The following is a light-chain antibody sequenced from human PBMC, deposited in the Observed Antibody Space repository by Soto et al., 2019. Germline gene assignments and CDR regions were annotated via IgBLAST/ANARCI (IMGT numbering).Light chain of an antibody. J-gene: IGKJ3*01. CDR2: DAS. CDR3: QQYENLPLVFT. CDR1: QDISNY. V-gene: IGKV1-33*01. Sequence: DIQMTQSPSSLSASVGDRVTITCQASQDISNYLNWYQQKPGKAPKLLIYDASNLETGVPSRFSGSGSGTDFTFTISSLQPEDIATYYCQQYENLPLVFTFGPGTKVDIK.